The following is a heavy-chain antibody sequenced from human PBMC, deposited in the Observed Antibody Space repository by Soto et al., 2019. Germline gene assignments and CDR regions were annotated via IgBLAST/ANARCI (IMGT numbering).Heavy chain of an antibody. CDR2: IDPRSGGT. J-gene: IGHJ4*02. Sequence: SVKVSCKVSGYPFTTYYIHWVRQAPGQGLEWMGWIDPRSGGTVYEQKFQGRVTMTRDTSISTVYMDLSGLTSDDTALYYCATHDYGIFTYWGQGSLVTVSA. V-gene: IGHV1-2*02. D-gene: IGHD3-10*01. CDR1: GYPFTTYY. CDR3: ATHDYGIFTY.